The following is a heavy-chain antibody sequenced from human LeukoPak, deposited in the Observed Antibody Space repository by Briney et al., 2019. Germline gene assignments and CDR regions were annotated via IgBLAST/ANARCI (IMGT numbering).Heavy chain of an antibody. CDR2: IYPGDSDT. Sequence: GESLQISCKGSGYNFTSYWIGWVRQMPGKGLEWMGIIYPGDSDTRYSPSFQGQVTISADKSISTAYLQWSSLKASDTAMYYCARPIAVAGTSYYFDYWGQGTLVTVSS. CDR3: ARPIAVAGTSYYFDY. J-gene: IGHJ4*02. D-gene: IGHD6-19*01. CDR1: GYNFTSYW. V-gene: IGHV5-51*01.